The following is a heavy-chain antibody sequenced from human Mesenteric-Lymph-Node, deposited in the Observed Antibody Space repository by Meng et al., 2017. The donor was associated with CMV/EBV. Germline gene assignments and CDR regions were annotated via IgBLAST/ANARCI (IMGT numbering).Heavy chain of an antibody. V-gene: IGHV2-5*01. CDR1: GFSLSARAVG. J-gene: IGHJ4*02. CDR3: ARAIDFWSGLYDY. D-gene: IGHD3-3*01. Sequence: FSGFSLSARAVGVGWLRQPPGKALEWLALIYWNDDKRYSPSLKSRVTITKATSKNQVILTMTNMDPVDTATYYCARAIDFWSGLYDYWGQGALVTVSS. CDR2: IYWNDDK.